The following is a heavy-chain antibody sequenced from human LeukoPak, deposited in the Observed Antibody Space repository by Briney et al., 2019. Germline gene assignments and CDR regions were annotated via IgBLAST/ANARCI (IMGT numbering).Heavy chain of an antibody. CDR1: AASISTSGYY. CDR3: ARAKDYYWFDP. V-gene: IGHV4-31*11. Sequence: PSETLSLTCAVSAASISTSGYYWSWIRQHPGKGLEWIGFVNYRGSTYYNPSLKNRVTIVPDTSRNQFSLKLSSMSAADTAVYYCARAKDYYWFDPWGPGTLVTVSS. D-gene: IGHD2/OR15-2a*01. J-gene: IGHJ5*02. CDR2: VNYRGST.